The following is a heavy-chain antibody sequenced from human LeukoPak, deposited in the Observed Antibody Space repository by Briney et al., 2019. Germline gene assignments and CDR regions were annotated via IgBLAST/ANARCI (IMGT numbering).Heavy chain of an antibody. CDR3: ARNPVTTKYFDY. D-gene: IGHD4-17*01. Sequence: ATVKVSCKASGYTFTSYYMHWVRQAPGQGLEWMGIINPSGGSTRYAQKFQGRVTMTRDTSTSTVYMELSSLRSEDTAVYYCARNPVTTKYFDYWGQGTLVTVSS. V-gene: IGHV1-46*01. CDR1: GYTFTSYY. CDR2: INPSGGST. J-gene: IGHJ4*02.